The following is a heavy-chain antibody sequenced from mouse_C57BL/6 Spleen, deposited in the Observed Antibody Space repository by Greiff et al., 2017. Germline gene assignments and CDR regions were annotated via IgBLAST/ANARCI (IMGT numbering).Heavy chain of an antibody. J-gene: IGHJ4*01. CDR3: ATPYYSNYEDAMDY. CDR2: IWRGGST. Sequence: VQLQQSGPGLVQPSQSLSITCTVSGFSLTRYGVHWVRQSPGKGLEWLGVIWRGGSTDYNAAFMSRLSITKDNSKSQVFFKMNSLQADDTAIYYCATPYYSNYEDAMDYWGQGTSVTVSS. D-gene: IGHD2-5*01. V-gene: IGHV2-5*01. CDR1: GFSLTRYG.